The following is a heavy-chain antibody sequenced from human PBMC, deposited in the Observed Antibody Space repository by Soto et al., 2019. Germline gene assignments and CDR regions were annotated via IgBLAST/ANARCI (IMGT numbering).Heavy chain of an antibody. CDR3: AKDAGLYSGYDFGFDY. J-gene: IGHJ4*02. CDR2: ISYDGSNK. CDR1: GFTFSSYG. Sequence: ESGGGVVQPGRSLRLSCAASGFTFSSYGMHWVRQAPGKGLEWVAVISYDGSNKYYADSVKGRFTISRDNSKNTLYLQMNSLRAEDTAVYYCAKDAGLYSGYDFGFDYWGQGTLVTVSS. D-gene: IGHD5-12*01. V-gene: IGHV3-30*18.